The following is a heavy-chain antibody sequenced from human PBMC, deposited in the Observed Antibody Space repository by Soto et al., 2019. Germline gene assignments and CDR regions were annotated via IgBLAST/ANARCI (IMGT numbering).Heavy chain of an antibody. CDR2: INAGNGNT. J-gene: IGHJ4*02. V-gene: IGHV1-3*01. CDR3: ARELEEVRTSEY. Sequence: ASVKVSCKASGYTFTIYAMHWVRQAPGQRLEWMRWINAGNGNTKYSQKFQGRVTITRDTSASTAYMELSSLRSEDTAVYYCARELEEVRTSEYWGQGTLVTVSS. D-gene: IGHD3-3*01. CDR1: GYTFTIYA.